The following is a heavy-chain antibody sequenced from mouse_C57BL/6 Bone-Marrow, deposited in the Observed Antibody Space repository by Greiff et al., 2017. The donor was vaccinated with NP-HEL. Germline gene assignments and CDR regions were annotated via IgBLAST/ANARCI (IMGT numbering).Heavy chain of an antibody. CDR3: ARAPDSYYYAMDY. V-gene: IGHV1-53*01. J-gene: IGHJ4*01. Sequence: QVQLKQSGTELVKPGASVKLSCKASGYTFTSYWMHWVKQRPGQGLEWIGNINPSNGGTNYNEKFKSKATLTVDKSSSTAYMQLSSLTSEDSAVYYCARAPDSYYYAMDYWGQGTSVTVSS. CDR2: INPSNGGT. CDR1: GYTFTSYW.